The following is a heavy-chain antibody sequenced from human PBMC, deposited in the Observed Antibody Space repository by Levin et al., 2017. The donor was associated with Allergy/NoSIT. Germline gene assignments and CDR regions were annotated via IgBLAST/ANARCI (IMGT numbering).Heavy chain of an antibody. CDR1: GGSLSGYY. V-gene: IGHV4-34*01. CDR3: ARGQSYYYYHGLDV. J-gene: IGHJ6*02. Sequence: SPTLSLTCAVYGGSLSGYYWNWIRQPPGKGLEWIGDINHSGSTNYSPSLKSRVTISVDRSKNQFSLKVNSVTAADTAVYYCARGQSYYYYHGLDVWGQGTTVTVSS. CDR2: INHSGST.